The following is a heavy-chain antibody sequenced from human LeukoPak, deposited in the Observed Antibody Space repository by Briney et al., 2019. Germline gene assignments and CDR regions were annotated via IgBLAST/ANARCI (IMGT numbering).Heavy chain of an antibody. J-gene: IGHJ6*02. CDR1: GGSISSSNW. Sequence: SETLSLTCAVSGGSISSSNWWSWVRQPPGKGLEWIGYIYYSGSTNYNPSLKSRVTISVDTSKNQFSLKLSSVTAADTAVYYCARTMVYGMDVWGQGTTVTVSS. V-gene: IGHV4-4*02. CDR3: ARTMVYGMDV. D-gene: IGHD4/OR15-4a*01. CDR2: IYYSGST.